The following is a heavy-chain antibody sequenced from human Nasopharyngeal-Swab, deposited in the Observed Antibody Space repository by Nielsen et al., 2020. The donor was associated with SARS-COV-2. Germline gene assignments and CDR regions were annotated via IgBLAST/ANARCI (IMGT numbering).Heavy chain of an antibody. CDR2: VPGSGYGT. D-gene: IGHD3-10*01. CDR3: ARKDVFAYGVDACDI. Sequence: GESLKISCAASGFTFSSYAMTWVRQAPGKGLAWVSAVPGSGYGTDYADSVKGRFTISRDNAKNTLYLQMNGLRAEDTAVYYCARKDVFAYGVDACDIWGQGTMGTVSS. J-gene: IGHJ3*02. CDR1: GFTFSSYA. V-gene: IGHV3-23*01.